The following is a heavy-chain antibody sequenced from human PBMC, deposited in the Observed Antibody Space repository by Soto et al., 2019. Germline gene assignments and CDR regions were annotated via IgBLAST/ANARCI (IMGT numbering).Heavy chain of an antibody. CDR1: GSSITSYV. J-gene: IGHJ6*02. D-gene: IGHD6-13*01. Sequence: LKISSRCAGSSITSYVIGLVLQMPGKGLEWMGIIYPGDSDTRYSPSFQGQVTISADKSISTAYLQWSSLKASDTAMYYCARKGNYYYYGMDVWGQGTTVTVSS. CDR3: ARKGNYYYYGMDV. CDR2: IYPGDSDT. V-gene: IGHV5-51*01.